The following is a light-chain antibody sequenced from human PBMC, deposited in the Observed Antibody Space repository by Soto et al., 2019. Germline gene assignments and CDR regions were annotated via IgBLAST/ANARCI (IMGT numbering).Light chain of an antibody. Sequence: ERVMTQSPVTLSVSPGESVTLSCRASQSVGTNLAWYQQKPGQAPSLLIYGVSTRPTGIPTRFSGSGSGRQFTLTISSLQSEDFAVYSCQQYNNWPQTLGQGTKVDIK. CDR3: QQYNNWPQT. J-gene: IGKJ1*01. CDR1: QSVGTN. CDR2: GVS. V-gene: IGKV3-15*01.